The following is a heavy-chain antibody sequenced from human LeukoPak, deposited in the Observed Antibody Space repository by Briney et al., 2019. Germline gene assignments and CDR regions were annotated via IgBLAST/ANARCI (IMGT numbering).Heavy chain of an antibody. CDR2: INRGGDMI. J-gene: IGHJ5*02. CDR1: GFSFSDNF. Sequence: GGSLSLACTASGFSFSDNFMGWIRQAPGKGLQWVSYINRGGDMIYYSDAVKGRFSISRDNSKRSLYLQMNRLRVDDTAVYFCARGAYGWTFNPWGQGTLVSVSS. V-gene: IGHV3-11*01. CDR3: ARGAYGWTFNP. D-gene: IGHD3-10*01.